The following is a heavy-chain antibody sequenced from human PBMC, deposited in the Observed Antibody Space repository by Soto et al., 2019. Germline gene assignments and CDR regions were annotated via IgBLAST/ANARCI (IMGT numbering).Heavy chain of an antibody. D-gene: IGHD3-22*01. J-gene: IGHJ4*02. CDR3: ARDSGTLEYYDSSPPDY. V-gene: IGHV3-21*01. Sequence: PGGSLRLSCAASGFTFSSYSMNWVRQAPGKWLEWVSSIISSSSYIYYADPVKGRFTISRDNAKNSLYLQMNSLRAEDTAVYYCARDSGTLEYYDSSPPDYWGQGTLVTVSS. CDR2: IISSSSYI. CDR1: GFTFSSYS.